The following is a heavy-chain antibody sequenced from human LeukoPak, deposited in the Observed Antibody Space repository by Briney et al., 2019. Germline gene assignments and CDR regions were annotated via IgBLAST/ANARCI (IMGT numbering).Heavy chain of an antibody. CDR1: GYSISSGYY. Sequence: SETLSLTCTVSGYSISSGYYWSWIRQPPGKGLEWIGEINHSGSTNYNPSLKSRVTISVDTSKNQFSLKLSSVTAADTAVYYCARVASYAFDIWGQGTMVTVSS. D-gene: IGHD6-6*01. CDR3: ARVASYAFDI. V-gene: IGHV4-38-2*02. J-gene: IGHJ3*02. CDR2: INHSGST.